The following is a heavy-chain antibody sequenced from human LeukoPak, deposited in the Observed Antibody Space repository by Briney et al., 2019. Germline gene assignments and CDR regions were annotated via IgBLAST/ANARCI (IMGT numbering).Heavy chain of an antibody. CDR1: GITFSSYA. J-gene: IGHJ4*02. D-gene: IGHD3-3*01. CDR3: ATAGADFWSGSDY. V-gene: IGHV3-23*01. Sequence: GGSLRLSCAVSGITFSSYAMTWVRQAPGKGLEWVSAISGSGGDTYYADSVKGRFTISRDNSKNTLYLQMNSLRAEDTAVYYCATAGADFWSGSDYWGQGTLVTVSS. CDR2: ISGSGGDT.